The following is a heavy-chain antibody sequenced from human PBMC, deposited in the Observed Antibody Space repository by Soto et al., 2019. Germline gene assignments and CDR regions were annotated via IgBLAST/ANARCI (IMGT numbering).Heavy chain of an antibody. CDR3: AGGDTWLGYGMDV. CDR2: ISSSGSTI. CDR1: GFTFSSYE. Sequence: GGSLRLSCAASGFTFSSYEMNWVRQAPGKGLEWVSYISSSGSTIYYADSVKGRFTISRDNAKNSLYLQMNSLRAEDTAVYYCAGGDTWLGYGMDVWGQGTTVTVSS. D-gene: IGHD6-19*01. J-gene: IGHJ6*02. V-gene: IGHV3-48*03.